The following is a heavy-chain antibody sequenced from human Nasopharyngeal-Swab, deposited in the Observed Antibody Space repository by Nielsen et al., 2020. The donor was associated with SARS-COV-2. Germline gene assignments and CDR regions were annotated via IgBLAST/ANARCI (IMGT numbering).Heavy chain of an antibody. CDR1: GYRFAAYW. D-gene: IGHD6-13*01. CDR2: FYPGDSQT. Sequence: KVSCKASGYRFAAYWIGWVRQMPGKGLEWMGIFYPGDSQTRYSPSFQGQVTIAVDMSITTAYLQWSSLKASDTAMYYCATPVSSSEKYAFEVWGQETMVTVSS. J-gene: IGHJ3*01. V-gene: IGHV5-51*01. CDR3: ATPVSSSEKYAFEV.